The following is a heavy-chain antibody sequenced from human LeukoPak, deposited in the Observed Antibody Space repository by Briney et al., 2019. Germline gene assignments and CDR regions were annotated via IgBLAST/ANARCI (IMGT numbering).Heavy chain of an antibody. CDR2: IYYSGST. CDR1: GGSISSSSYY. CDR3: ARYGMGDTAMGEGTWIFDY. D-gene: IGHD5-18*01. Sequence: SETLSLTCTVSGGSISSSSYYWGWIRQPPGKGLEWIGSIYYSGSTYYNPSLKSRVTISVDTSKNQFSLKLSSVTAADTAVYYCARYGMGDTAMGEGTWIFDYWGQGTLVTVSS. V-gene: IGHV4-39*07. J-gene: IGHJ4*02.